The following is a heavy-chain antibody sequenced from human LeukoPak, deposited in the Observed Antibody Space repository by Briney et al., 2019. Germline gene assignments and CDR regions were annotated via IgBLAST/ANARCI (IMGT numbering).Heavy chain of an antibody. V-gene: IGHV4-38-2*01. CDR1: GYSISSGYY. CDR3: ARGGDFWSGYPRDY. D-gene: IGHD3-3*01. Sequence: PSETLSLTCAGSGYSISSGYYWGWIRQPPAKGLQWIGSIYHSGSTYYNPSLKSRVTISVGTSKNQFSLKLSSVTAADTAVYYCARGGDFWSGYPRDYWGQGTLVTVSS. J-gene: IGHJ4*02. CDR2: IYHSGST.